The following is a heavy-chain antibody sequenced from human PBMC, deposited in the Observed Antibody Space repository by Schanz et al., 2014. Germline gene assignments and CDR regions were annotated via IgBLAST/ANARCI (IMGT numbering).Heavy chain of an antibody. V-gene: IGHV3-23*04. CDR2: MYINSGST. Sequence: EVQLVESGGGLVQPWRSLRLSCMASGFTFGDYAMSWVRQAPGKGLEWISSMYINSGSTQYADSVKGRFIISRDSSKNTLFLQMNSLRAEDTAVYFCARDGGRDGYNLAFDVWGQGTLVTVSS. D-gene: IGHD5-12*01. CDR1: GFTFGDYA. CDR3: ARDGGRDGYNLAFDV. J-gene: IGHJ3*01.